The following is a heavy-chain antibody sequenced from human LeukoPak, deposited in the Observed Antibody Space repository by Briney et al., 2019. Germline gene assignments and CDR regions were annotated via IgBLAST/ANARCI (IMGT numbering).Heavy chain of an antibody. D-gene: IGHD2-2*01. CDR1: GYTFNSYG. CDR2: ISAYNGNT. V-gene: IGHV1-18*01. CDR3: AGVLDCTSTRCYDY. J-gene: IGHJ4*02. Sequence: GASVKVSCKASGYTFNSYGISWVRQAPGQGLEWMGWISAYNGNTNYAQKLQGRVTMTTDTSTSTAYLELRSLRSYDTAVYYCAGVLDCTSTRCYDYWGQGTLVTV.